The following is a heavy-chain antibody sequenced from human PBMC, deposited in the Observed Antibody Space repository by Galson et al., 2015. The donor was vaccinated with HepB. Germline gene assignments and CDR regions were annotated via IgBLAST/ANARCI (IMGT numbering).Heavy chain of an antibody. CDR1: GFTFSSYW. J-gene: IGHJ4*02. CDR2: IKQDGSEK. D-gene: IGHD6-19*01. V-gene: IGHV3-7*01. CDR3: ARDGVGSQVAGIFDY. Sequence: SLRLSCAASGFTFSSYWMSWVRQAPGKGLEWVANIKQDGSEKYYVDSVKGRFTISRDNAKNSLYLQMNSLRAEDTAVYYCARDGVGSQVAGIFDYWGQGTLVTVSS.